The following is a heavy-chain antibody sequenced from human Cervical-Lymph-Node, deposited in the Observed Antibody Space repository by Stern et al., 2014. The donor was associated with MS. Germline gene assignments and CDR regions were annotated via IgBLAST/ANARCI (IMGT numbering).Heavy chain of an antibody. V-gene: IGHV1-2*02. D-gene: IGHD1-26*01. CDR2: IYPNSGAT. CDR1: ENTFTGYY. Sequence: VQLLESGAEVKQPGASMKVTCQASENTFTGYYIHWGRQAPGQGLEWMGWIYPNSGATNYAQRFQDRVSLTSDTSNTLAYMELDRLTSDDTAVYYCARISLGSGIDYWGQGSLVTVSS. J-gene: IGHJ4*02. CDR3: ARISLGSGIDY.